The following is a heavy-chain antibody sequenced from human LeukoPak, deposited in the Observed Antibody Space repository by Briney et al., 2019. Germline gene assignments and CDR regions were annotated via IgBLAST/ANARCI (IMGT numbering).Heavy chain of an antibody. CDR3: ARRGDSSGYCFDY. J-gene: IGHJ4*02. V-gene: IGHV5-51*01. D-gene: IGHD3-22*01. Sequence: KISCKGSGYSFTSYWIGWVRQMPGKGLEWMGIIYPGDSDTRYSPSFQGQVTISADKSISTAYLQWSSLKASDTAMYYCARRGDSSGYCFDYWGQGTLVTVSS. CDR2: IYPGDSDT. CDR1: GYSFTSYW.